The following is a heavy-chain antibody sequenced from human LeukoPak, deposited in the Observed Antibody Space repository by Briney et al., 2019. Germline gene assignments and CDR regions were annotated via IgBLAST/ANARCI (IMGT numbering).Heavy chain of an antibody. CDR2: IYYSGST. Sequence: SETLSLTCTVSGYSISSGYYWAWIRQPPGKGLEWIGYIYYSGSTNYNPSLRSRVTISVDTSKNQFSLKLSSVTAADTAVYYCARDLYGDYGFDYWGQGTLVAVSS. D-gene: IGHD4-17*01. CDR1: GYSISSGYY. J-gene: IGHJ4*02. V-gene: IGHV4-61*01. CDR3: ARDLYGDYGFDY.